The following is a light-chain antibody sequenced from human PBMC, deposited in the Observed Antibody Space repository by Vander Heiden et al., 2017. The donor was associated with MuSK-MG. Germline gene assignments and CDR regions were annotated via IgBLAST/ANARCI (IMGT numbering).Light chain of an antibody. Sequence: QSVLPQPPSVSAAPGQKVTISCSGSSSNIVHNYVSWYQQLPGTAPKLLIYDNNDRPSGIPDRFSGSRSGTSATLGITGLQTGDEADYYCATWDSSLSAAVFGGGTKLTVL. CDR3: ATWDSSLSAAV. CDR1: SSNIVHNY. V-gene: IGLV1-51*01. CDR2: DNN. J-gene: IGLJ2*01.